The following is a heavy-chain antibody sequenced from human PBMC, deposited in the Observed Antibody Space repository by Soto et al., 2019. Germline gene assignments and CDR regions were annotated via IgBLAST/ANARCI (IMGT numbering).Heavy chain of an antibody. D-gene: IGHD3-22*01. Sequence: SETLSLTCTVSGGSISSGDYYWSWIRQPPGKGLEWIGYIYYSGSTYYNPSLKSRVTISVDTSKNQFSLKLSSVTAADTAVYYCARCTYYYDSSGYSRPTWYFQHWGQGTLVTVSS. J-gene: IGHJ1*01. CDR1: GGSISSGDYY. CDR3: ARCTYYYDSSGYSRPTWYFQH. CDR2: IYYSGST. V-gene: IGHV4-30-4*01.